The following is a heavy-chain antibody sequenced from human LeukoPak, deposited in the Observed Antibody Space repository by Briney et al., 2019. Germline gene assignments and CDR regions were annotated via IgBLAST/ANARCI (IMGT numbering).Heavy chain of an antibody. CDR1: GYSFTNYW. D-gene: IGHD4-11*01. Sequence: PGESLKISCKGSGYSFTNYWIGWVRQMPGKGLEWMGIIYPGDSDTRYSPSFQGQVTTSADKSISTAYLQWNSLKASDTAMYYCARRRSHDYSNYAQYYFDYWGQGTLVTVSS. CDR3: ARRRSHDYSNYAQYYFDY. V-gene: IGHV5-51*01. CDR2: IYPGDSDT. J-gene: IGHJ4*02.